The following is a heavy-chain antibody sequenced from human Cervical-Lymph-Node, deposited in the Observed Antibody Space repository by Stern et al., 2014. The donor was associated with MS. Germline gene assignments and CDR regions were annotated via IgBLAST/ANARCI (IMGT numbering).Heavy chain of an antibody. CDR1: SGSFEGYY. CDR3: ARSPLGGFNSGRRFFDH. CDR2: IFRRGAT. J-gene: IGHJ4*01. V-gene: IGHV4-34*12. Sequence: QVQLQQWGAGLLKPSETLALTCGFYSGSFEGYYWTWIRQPPGGGLEWIGEIFRRGATNFNPSLEDRVSISVDRNKSQFFLRLYSVTVADTAVYYCARSPLGGFNSGRRFFDHWGQGVLVGVSA. D-gene: IGHD1-20*01.